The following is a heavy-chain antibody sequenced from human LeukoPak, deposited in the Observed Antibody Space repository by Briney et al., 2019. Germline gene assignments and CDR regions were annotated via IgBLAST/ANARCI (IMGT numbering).Heavy chain of an antibody. CDR1: GFTFSSYS. CDR2: ISSSSSYI. Sequence: GGSLRLSCAASGFTFSSYSMNWVRQAPGKGLEWVSSISSSSSYIYYADSVKGRFTISRDNAKNSLYLQMNSLRAEDTAVYYCARDSGYCSSTSCYLEHWGQGTLVTVSS. D-gene: IGHD2-2*03. J-gene: IGHJ1*01. V-gene: IGHV3-21*01. CDR3: ARDSGYCSSTSCYLEH.